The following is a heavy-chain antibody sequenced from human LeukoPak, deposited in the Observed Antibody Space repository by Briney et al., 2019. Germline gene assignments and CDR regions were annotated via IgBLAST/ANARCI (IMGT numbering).Heavy chain of an antibody. Sequence: SVKVSCKASGGTFSSYAISWVRQAPGQGLEWMGGIIPIFGTANYAQKFQGRVTITADESTSTAYMELSSLRSEDTAAYYCATTATPLVVPAAPYYYYGMDVWGKGTTVTVSS. J-gene: IGHJ6*04. CDR2: IIPIFGTA. D-gene: IGHD2-2*01. CDR1: GGTFSSYA. V-gene: IGHV1-69*13. CDR3: ATTATPLVVPAAPYYYYGMDV.